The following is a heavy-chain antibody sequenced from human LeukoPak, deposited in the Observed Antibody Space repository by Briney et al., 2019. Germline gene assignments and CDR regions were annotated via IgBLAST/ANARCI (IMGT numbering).Heavy chain of an antibody. CDR2: IYYSGST. V-gene: IGHV4-59*12. CDR3: AREGSYSSSWLDY. D-gene: IGHD6-13*01. J-gene: IGHJ4*02. CDR1: GGSISSYY. Sequence: PSETLSLTCTVSGGSISSYYWSWIRQPPGKGLEWIGYIYYSGSTNYNPSLKSRVTISVDTSKNQFSLKLSSVAAADTAVYYCAREGSYSSSWLDYWGQGTLVTVSS.